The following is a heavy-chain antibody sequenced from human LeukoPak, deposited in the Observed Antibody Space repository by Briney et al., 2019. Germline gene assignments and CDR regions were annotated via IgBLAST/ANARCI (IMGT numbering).Heavy chain of an antibody. CDR1: GFSIYS. CDR3: ARGGYTYGPATLGALDI. Sequence: GGSLRLSCAASGFSIYSLNRVRQAPGKGLEWVSSISSGSDYIYYADSVKGRFTISRDNAKNTLYLQMNSLRAEDTAVYYCARGGYTYGPATLGALDIWGPGTMVPVSS. CDR2: ISSGSDYI. D-gene: IGHD5-18*01. J-gene: IGHJ3*02. V-gene: IGHV3-21*01.